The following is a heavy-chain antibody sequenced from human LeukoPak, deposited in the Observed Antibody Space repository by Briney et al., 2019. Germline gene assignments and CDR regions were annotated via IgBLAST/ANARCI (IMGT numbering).Heavy chain of an antibody. CDR2: IGTSTSYI. V-gene: IGHV3-21*01. D-gene: IGHD5-18*01. CDR3: AKDRSGYSYGNAYFDY. Sequence: GGSLRLSCAASGFTFSTYIMNWVRQTPGKGLEWVSSIGTSTSYIYYADSVKGRFTISRDHSKNTLYLQMNSLRAEDTAVYYCAKDRSGYSYGNAYFDYWGQGTLVTVSS. CDR1: GFTFSTYI. J-gene: IGHJ4*02.